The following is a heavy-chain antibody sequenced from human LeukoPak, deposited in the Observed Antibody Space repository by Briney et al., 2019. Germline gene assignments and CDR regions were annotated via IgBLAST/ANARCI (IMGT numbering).Heavy chain of an antibody. J-gene: IGHJ4*02. CDR3: AKDHESDGYPCLDH. D-gene: IGHD3-22*01. V-gene: IGHV3-23*01. CDR1: GFTFSRLA. CDR2: ISASGP. Sequence: GGSLRLSFAASGFTFSRLAMTWVRQAPGKGLEWVSTISASGPYYADAVRGRFTISRDNSRNTLSLQMDSLRAEDTAVYYCAKDHESDGYPCLDHWGLGTLVTVSS.